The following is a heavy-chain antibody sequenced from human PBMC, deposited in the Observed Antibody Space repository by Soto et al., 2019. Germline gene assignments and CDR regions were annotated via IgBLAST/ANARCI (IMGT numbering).Heavy chain of an antibody. D-gene: IGHD6-13*01. CDR2: ISSSSSDT. J-gene: IGHJ4*02. Sequence: QVQLVESGGGLVKPGGSLRLSCAASGFTFSDYYMNWIRQAPGKGLEWVSYISSSSSDTNYAEPVKGRFTISRDNAKNSVYLQMNSLRVDDTAVYYCVRRQRGSSWTTSPLDYWGQGTLVTVSP. CDR3: VRRQRGSSWTTSPLDY. CDR1: GFTFSDYY. V-gene: IGHV3-11*06.